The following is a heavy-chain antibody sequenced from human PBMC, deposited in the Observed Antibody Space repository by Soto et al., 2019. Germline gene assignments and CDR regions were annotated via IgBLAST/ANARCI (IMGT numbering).Heavy chain of an antibody. V-gene: IGHV2-5*02. CDR1: GFSLSTSGVG. D-gene: IGHD5-18*01. Sequence: QITLKESGPTLVKPTQTLTLTCTFSGFSLSTSGVGVGWIRQPPGKALEWLALIYWDDDKRYSPSLKSRLTIXXDXPXIQVVLTMTNMDPVDTATYYCAHSKSAAMAPGGFDYWGQGTLVTVSS. J-gene: IGHJ4*02. CDR2: IYWDDDK. CDR3: AHSKSAAMAPGGFDY.